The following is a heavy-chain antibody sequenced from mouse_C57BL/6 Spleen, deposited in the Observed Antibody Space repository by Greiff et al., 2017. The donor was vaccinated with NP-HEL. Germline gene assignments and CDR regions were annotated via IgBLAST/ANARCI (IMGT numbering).Heavy chain of an antibody. J-gene: IGHJ1*03. Sequence: QVQLKQPGTELVKPGASVKLSCKASGYTFTSYWMHWVKQRPGQGLEWIGNINPSNGGTNYNEKFKSKATLTVDKSSSTAYMRLSSLTSEDSAVYYCARVYYSNYVGYFDVWGTVTTVTVSS. D-gene: IGHD2-5*01. CDR2: INPSNGGT. CDR3: ARVYYSNYVGYFDV. CDR1: GYTFTSYW. V-gene: IGHV1-53*01.